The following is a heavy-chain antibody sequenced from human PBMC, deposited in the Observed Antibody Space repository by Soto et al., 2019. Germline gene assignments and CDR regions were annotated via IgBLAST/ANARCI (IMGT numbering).Heavy chain of an antibody. Sequence: SETLSLTCTVSGGSISSYYWSWIRQPPGKGLEWIGYIYYSGSTNYNPSLKSRVTISVDTSKNQFSLKLTSVTAVDTAVYYCASESGDYWGQGTLVTVSS. CDR1: GGSISSYY. CDR3: ASESGDY. CDR2: IYYSGST. J-gene: IGHJ4*02. V-gene: IGHV4-59*12.